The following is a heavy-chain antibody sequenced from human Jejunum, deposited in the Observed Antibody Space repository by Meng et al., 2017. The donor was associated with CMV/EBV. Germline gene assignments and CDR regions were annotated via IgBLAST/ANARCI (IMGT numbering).Heavy chain of an antibody. CDR1: GITFRNYN. V-gene: IGHV3-21*06. D-gene: IGHD3-10*01. J-gene: IGHJ4*02. Sequence: SCVASGITFRNYNTKWVRQAPGKGLERVSYINSRSDEIHYADSVKGRFTISRDNARNTLFLQMNSLRAEDTAVYYCAIGVGNYLDYWGQGTLVTVSS. CDR3: AIGVGNYLDY. CDR2: INSRSDEI.